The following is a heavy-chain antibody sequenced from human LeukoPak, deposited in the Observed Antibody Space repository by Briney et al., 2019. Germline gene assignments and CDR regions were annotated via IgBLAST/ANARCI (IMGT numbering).Heavy chain of an antibody. CDR2: ISYDGSNK. J-gene: IGHJ6*03. D-gene: IGHD2-2*01. Sequence: GGSLRLSCAASGFTFSSYSMNWVRQAPGKGLEWVAVISYDGSNKYYADSVKGRFTISRDNSKNTLYLQMNSLRAEDTAVYYCAKDTMGYYYYMDVWGKGTTVTVSS. CDR3: AKDTMGYYYYMDV. V-gene: IGHV3-30*18. CDR1: GFTFSSYS.